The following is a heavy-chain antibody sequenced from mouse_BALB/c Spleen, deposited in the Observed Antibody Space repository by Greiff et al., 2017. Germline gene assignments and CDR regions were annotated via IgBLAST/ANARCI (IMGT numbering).Heavy chain of an antibody. CDR2: ISYSGST. J-gene: IGHJ1*01. CDR1: GYSITSDYA. Sequence: EVQGVESGPGLVKPSRSLSLTCTVTGYSITSDYAWNWIRQFPGNKLEWMGYISYSGSTSYNPSLKSRISITRDTSKNQFFLQLNSVTTEDTATYYCARSYYGSRGYFDVWGAGTTVTVSS. V-gene: IGHV3-2*02. D-gene: IGHD1-1*01. CDR3: ARSYYGSRGYFDV.